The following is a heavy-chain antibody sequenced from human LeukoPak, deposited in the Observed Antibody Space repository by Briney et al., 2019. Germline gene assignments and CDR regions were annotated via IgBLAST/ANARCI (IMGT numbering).Heavy chain of an antibody. V-gene: IGHV3-7*03. CDR2: IKQDGSEK. D-gene: IGHD6-19*01. J-gene: IGHJ4*02. Sequence: PGGSLRLSCAASGFTFSSYWMSWVRQAPGKGLEWVANIKQDGSEKYYVDSVKGRFTISRDNAKNSLYLQMNSLRAEDTAVYYCARMSGIAVAAIWISYFDYWGQGTLVTVSS. CDR3: ARMSGIAVAAIWISYFDY. CDR1: GFTFSSYW.